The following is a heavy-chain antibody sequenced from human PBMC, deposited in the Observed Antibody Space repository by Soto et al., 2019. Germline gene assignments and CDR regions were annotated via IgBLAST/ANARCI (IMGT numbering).Heavy chain of an antibody. Sequence: QVQLVESGGGVVQPGRSLRLSCAASGFTFSSYAMHWVRQAPGKGLEWVAVISYDGSNKYYADSVKGRFTISRDNSKNPLYLLMNSLGAEDTAVYCCARDFGEWLARYYFDFWGQGTLVTVSS. J-gene: IGHJ4*02. CDR3: ARDFGEWLARYYFDF. D-gene: IGHD6-19*01. V-gene: IGHV3-30-3*01. CDR1: GFTFSSYA. CDR2: ISYDGSNK.